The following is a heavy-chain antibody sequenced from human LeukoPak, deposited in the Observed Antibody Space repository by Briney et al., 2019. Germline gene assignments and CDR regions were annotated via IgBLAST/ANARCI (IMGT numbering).Heavy chain of an antibody. V-gene: IGHV4-39*07. D-gene: IGHD1-26*01. CDR2: IYYSGTT. CDR1: GGSISSYY. CDR3: ASEGGSGSYYDY. Sequence: SETLSLTCTVSGGSISSYYWSWIRQPPGKGLEWIGSIYYSGTTYYNPSLNSRVTISVDTSKNQFSLKLSSVTAADTAVYFCASEGGSGSYYDYWGQGSLVTVSS. J-gene: IGHJ4*02.